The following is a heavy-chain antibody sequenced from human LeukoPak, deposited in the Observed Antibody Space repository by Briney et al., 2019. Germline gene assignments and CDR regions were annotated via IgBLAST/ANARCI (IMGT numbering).Heavy chain of an antibody. D-gene: IGHD2-8*01. Sequence: ASVKVSCKASGYTFTGYYMHWVRQAPGQGLEWMGWINPNSGGTNYAQKFQGRVTMTRDTSISTAYMELSRLGSDDTAVYYCARPLLPYCTNGVCYEAGRLWFDPWGQGTLVTVSS. J-gene: IGHJ5*02. V-gene: IGHV1-2*02. CDR2: INPNSGGT. CDR1: GYTFTGYY. CDR3: ARPLLPYCTNGVCYEAGRLWFDP.